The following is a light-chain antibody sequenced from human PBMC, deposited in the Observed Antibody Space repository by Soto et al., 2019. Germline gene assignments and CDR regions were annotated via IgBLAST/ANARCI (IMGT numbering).Light chain of an antibody. CDR1: QSAISN. CDR3: HQYYKWPLT. V-gene: IGKV3-15*01. CDR2: DAS. J-gene: IGKJ4*01. Sequence: LNRSPDSLSVSPGARVTLSCRASQSAISNLAWYQQKPGQTPRLLIYDASTRATDIPARFSGSGSGTDFTLTISSLLSEDFAVYYCHQYYKWPLTFGGGTKVDIK.